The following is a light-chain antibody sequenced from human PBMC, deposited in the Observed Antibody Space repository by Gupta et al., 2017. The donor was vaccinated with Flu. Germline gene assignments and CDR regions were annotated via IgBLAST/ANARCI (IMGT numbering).Light chain of an antibody. CDR1: SSDIGGYNY. CDR2: EVS. CDR3: SSYGGSNNFV. V-gene: IGLV2-8*01. J-gene: IGLJ1*01. Sequence: QSALTQPPSASGSPGQSVTISCTGTSSDIGGYNYVSWYQQHPGKAPQLIIYEVSKRPSGVPDRFSGSKSGNTASLTVSGLQAEDEADYYCSSYGGSNNFVFGIGTKVTVL.